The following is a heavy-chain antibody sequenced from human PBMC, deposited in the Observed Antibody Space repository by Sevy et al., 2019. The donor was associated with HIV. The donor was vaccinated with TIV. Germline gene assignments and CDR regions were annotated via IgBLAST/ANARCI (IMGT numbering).Heavy chain of an antibody. Sequence: SETLSLTCAVYGGSFSGYYWNRIRQPPGKGLEWIGEINHSGSTNYNPSLKSRVTISVDTSKNQFSLKLSSVTAADTAVYYCARHCSSTSCSHAFDIWGQGTMVTVSS. J-gene: IGHJ3*02. CDR1: GGSFSGYY. CDR2: INHSGST. V-gene: IGHV4-34*01. CDR3: ARHCSSTSCSHAFDI. D-gene: IGHD2-2*01.